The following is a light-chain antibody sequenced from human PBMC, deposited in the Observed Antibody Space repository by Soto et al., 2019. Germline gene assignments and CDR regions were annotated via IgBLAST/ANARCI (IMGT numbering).Light chain of an antibody. CDR1: SSNIGSNY. J-gene: IGLJ2*01. Sequence: QAVVTQPPSASGTPGQRVTISCSGSSSNIGSNYVYWYQQFPGSAPKLLIYRNDRRPSGVPDRFSGSKSGTSASLAISGPRSEDEADYYCAAWDDSLSAVVFGGGTKLTVL. CDR2: RND. CDR3: AAWDDSLSAVV. V-gene: IGLV1-47*01.